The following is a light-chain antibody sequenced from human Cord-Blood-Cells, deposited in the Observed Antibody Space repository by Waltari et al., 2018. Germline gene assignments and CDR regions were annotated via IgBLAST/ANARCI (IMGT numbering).Light chain of an antibody. Sequence: IQMTPSPSSLSPSVGDRLTITCRASQSISSYLYWYQQKPGKAPKLLSYAASSLQSGVPSTFSGSGSGTDFTLTLRRLQPADLETYCCQQSYSTPYSFGQGTQLEIK. V-gene: IGKV1-39*01. CDR2: AAS. J-gene: IGKJ2*03. CDR3: QQSYSTPYS. CDR1: QSISSY.